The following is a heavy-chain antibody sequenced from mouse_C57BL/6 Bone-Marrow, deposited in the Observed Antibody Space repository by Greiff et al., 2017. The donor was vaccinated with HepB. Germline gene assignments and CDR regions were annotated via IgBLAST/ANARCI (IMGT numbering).Heavy chain of an antibody. D-gene: IGHD4-1*01. V-gene: IGHV1-19*01. Sequence: EVQLQQSGPVLVKPGASVKMSCKASGYTFTDYYMNWVKQSHGKSLEWIGVINPYNGGTSYNQKFKGKATLTVDKSSSTAYMQLSSLTSEDSAVYYCARRALNWDSFDYWGQGTTLTVSS. CDR3: ARRALNWDSFDY. CDR2: INPYNGGT. J-gene: IGHJ2*01. CDR1: GYTFTDYY.